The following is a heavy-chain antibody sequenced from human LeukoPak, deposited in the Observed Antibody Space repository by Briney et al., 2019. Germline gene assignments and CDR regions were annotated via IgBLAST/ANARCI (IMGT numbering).Heavy chain of an antibody. CDR3: VRDNDYVPAY. CDR1: GYTFTSYG. J-gene: IGHJ4*02. V-gene: IGHV1-18*01. CDR2: ISTSNGNT. Sequence: GASVKVSFKASGYTFTSYGISWVRQAPGQGLEWMAWISTSNGNTNFAQKFQGRVTMTTDTSTSTAYMELRSLRSDDTAVYYCVRDNDYVPAYWGQGTLVIVSS. D-gene: IGHD4-17*01.